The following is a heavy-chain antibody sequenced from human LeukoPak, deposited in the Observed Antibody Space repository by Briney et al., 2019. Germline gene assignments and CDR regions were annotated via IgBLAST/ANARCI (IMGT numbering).Heavy chain of an antibody. D-gene: IGHD3-9*01. Sequence: ASVKVSCKASGGTFSSYAISWVRQAPGQGLEWMGWSNPNSGGTNYAQKFQGWVTMTGDTSISTAYMELSRLRSDDTAVYYCAREPDYDILTGYYKRSPYYFDYWGQGTLVTVSS. CDR3: AREPDYDILTGYYKRSPYYFDY. V-gene: IGHV1-2*04. CDR1: GGTFSSYA. CDR2: SNPNSGGT. J-gene: IGHJ4*02.